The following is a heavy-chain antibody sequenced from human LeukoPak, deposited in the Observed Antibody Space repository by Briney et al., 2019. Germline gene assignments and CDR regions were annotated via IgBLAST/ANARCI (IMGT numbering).Heavy chain of an antibody. CDR1: GYSISSSNW. J-gene: IGHJ5*02. V-gene: IGHV4-28*05. CDR3: ARISPDGAAAGNAFDP. CDR2: IYYSGSI. Sequence: SETLSLTCAVSGYSISSSNWWGWIRQPPGKGLEWIGYIYYSGSIYYNPSLKSRVTVSVDTSKNQFSLKLSSVTAVDTAVYYCARISPDGAAAGNAFDPWGQGTLVTVSS. D-gene: IGHD6-13*01.